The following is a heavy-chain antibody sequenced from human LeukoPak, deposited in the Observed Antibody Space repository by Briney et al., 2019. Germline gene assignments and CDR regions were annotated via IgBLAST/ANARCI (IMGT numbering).Heavy chain of an antibody. Sequence: PGGSLRLSCAASGFTFSTYSMNWVRQAPGKGLEWVSSISSSSSYMYYADSVKGRFTISRDNAKNSLYLQMNSLRAEDTAVYYCARGVVDTAMEVDYWGQGTLVTVSS. CDR2: ISSSSSYM. CDR1: GFTFSTYS. J-gene: IGHJ4*02. V-gene: IGHV3-21*01. D-gene: IGHD5-18*01. CDR3: ARGVVDTAMEVDY.